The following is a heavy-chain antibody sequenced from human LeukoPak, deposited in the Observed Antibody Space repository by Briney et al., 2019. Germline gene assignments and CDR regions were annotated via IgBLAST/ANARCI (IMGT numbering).Heavy chain of an antibody. J-gene: IGHJ6*03. V-gene: IGHV3-21*04. Sequence: GGSLRLSCAASGFTFSNYNMNWVRQAPGKGLEWVSSISSSSSYIYYADSVRGRFTISRDNAKKSLYLQMNSLRAEDTAVYYCAKADVAAAGPSYYYYYMDVWGKGTTVTVSS. D-gene: IGHD6-13*01. CDR1: GFTFSNYN. CDR2: ISSSSSYI. CDR3: AKADVAAAGPSYYYYYMDV.